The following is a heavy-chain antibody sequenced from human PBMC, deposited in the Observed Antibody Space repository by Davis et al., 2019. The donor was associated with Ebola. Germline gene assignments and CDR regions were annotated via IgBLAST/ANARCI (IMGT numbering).Heavy chain of an antibody. D-gene: IGHD6-13*01. Sequence: PSETLSLTCDVYGGSFSSYYWRWIRQPPGKGLEWIGEINHSGSTNYNPSLKSRVTISVDTSKNQFSLKLSSVTAADTAVYYCARGTYSSSWYKYYDYYGMDVWGQGTTVTVSS. V-gene: IGHV4-34*01. CDR3: ARGTYSSSWYKYYDYYGMDV. CDR2: INHSGST. J-gene: IGHJ6*02. CDR1: GGSFSSYY.